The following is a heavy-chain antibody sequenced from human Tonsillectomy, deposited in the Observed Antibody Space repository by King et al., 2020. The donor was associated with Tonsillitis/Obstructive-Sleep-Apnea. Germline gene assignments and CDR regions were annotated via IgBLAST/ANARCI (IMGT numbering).Heavy chain of an antibody. Sequence: VQLVESGGGLVQPGGSLRLSCAASGFTLSSYEMNWVRQAPGKGLEWVSNISSSGSTIYYADSVKGRFTITRDNAKNSLYLQMNSLRAEDTAVYYCARADSGSNVYYSYAMDVWGQGTTVTVS. V-gene: IGHV3-48*03. CDR3: ARADSGSNVYYSYAMDV. CDR2: ISSSGSTI. D-gene: IGHD1-26*01. J-gene: IGHJ6*02. CDR1: GFTLSSYE.